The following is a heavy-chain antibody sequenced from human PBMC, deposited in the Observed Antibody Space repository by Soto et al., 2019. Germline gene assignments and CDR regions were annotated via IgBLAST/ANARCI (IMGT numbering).Heavy chain of an antibody. Sequence: GGSLRLACAASGFTFSSYDMHWVRQATGKGLEWVSAIGTAGDTYYPASVKGRFTISRENAKNSFYLQMNSLRVGDTAVYYCARAQGYYYGMDVWGQGTTVTVSS. CDR2: IGTAGDT. CDR1: GFTFSSYD. J-gene: IGHJ6*02. V-gene: IGHV3-13*01. CDR3: ARAQGYYYGMDV.